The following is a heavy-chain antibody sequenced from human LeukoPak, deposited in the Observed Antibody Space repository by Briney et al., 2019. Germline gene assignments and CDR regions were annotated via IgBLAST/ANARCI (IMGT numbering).Heavy chain of an antibody. V-gene: IGHV4-34*01. CDR3: ARDESSGWYGY. D-gene: IGHD6-19*01. CDR1: GGSFSGYY. CDR2: INHSGST. J-gene: IGHJ4*02. Sequence: SETLSLTCAVYGGSFSGYYWSWIRQPPGKGLEWIGEINHSGSTNYNPSLKSRVTISVDKSKNQFSLKLSSVTAADTAVYYCARDESSGWYGYWGQGTLVTVSS.